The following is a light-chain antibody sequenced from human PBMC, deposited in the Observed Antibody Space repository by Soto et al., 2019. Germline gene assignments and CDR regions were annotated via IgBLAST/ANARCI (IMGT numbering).Light chain of an antibody. J-gene: IGKJ1*01. CDR2: GAS. CDR3: QQYGSSGT. CDR1: HSVNSSY. Sequence: ILLTQSPGTLSLSPGESATLSCRTSHSVNSSYLSWYQQKPGQAPRLLIYGASNRATGIPDRFSGSGSGTDFTLTISRLEPEDFAVYYCQQYGSSGTFGQGTKVDIK. V-gene: IGKV3-20*01.